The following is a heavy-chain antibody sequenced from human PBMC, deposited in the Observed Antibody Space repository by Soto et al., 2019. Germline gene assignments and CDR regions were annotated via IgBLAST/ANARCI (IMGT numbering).Heavy chain of an antibody. J-gene: IGHJ6*02. CDR2: ISYDGSNK. CDR3: ARDYYRFNSGYGFSMDV. V-gene: IGHV3-30-3*01. Sequence: PGGSLRLSCAASGFTFSSYAMHWVRQAPGKGLEWVAVISYDGSNKYYADSVKCRFTISRDNSKNTLYLQMNSLRAEDTAVYYCARDYYRFNSGYGFSMDVWGQGTTVTVSS. D-gene: IGHD5-12*01. CDR1: GFTFSSYA.